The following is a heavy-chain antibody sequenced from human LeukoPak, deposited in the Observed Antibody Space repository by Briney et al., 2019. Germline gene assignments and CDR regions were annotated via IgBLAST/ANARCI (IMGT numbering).Heavy chain of an antibody. CDR2: IYYAGST. Sequence: SETLSLTCTVSGSSISSSSSYYWGWIRQPPGKDLEWIGNIYYAGSTYQNPSLKSRVTISVDTSKNQFSLKLSSVTAADTAVHYCARLRSIASRRGVFEIWGQGTMVTVSS. CDR3: ARLRSIASRRGVFEI. CDR1: GSSISSSSSYY. V-gene: IGHV4-39*01. D-gene: IGHD6-6*01. J-gene: IGHJ3*02.